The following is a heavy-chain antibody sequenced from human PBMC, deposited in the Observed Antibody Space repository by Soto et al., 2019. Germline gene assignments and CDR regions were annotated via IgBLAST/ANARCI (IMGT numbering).Heavy chain of an antibody. CDR1: GGSISSISYY. CDR3: ARQQEAGSYLVNWFDP. D-gene: IGHD1-26*01. V-gene: IGHV4-39*01. Sequence: PSETLSLTCTVSGGSISSISYYWGWIRQPPGKGLEWIGGIDYSGSTYYNPSLKSRVTISVDTSKNQFPLKLSSVTAADTAVYYCARQQEAGSYLVNWFDPWSQGTPVTVSS. J-gene: IGHJ5*02. CDR2: IDYSGST.